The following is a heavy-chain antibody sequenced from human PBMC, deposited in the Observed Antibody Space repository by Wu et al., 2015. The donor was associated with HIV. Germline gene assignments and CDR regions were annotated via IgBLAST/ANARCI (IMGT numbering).Heavy chain of an antibody. J-gene: IGHJ3*02. D-gene: IGHD1-26*01. V-gene: IGHV1-8*01. CDR2: MNPNSGNT. Sequence: QVQLVQSGAEVKKPGASVKVSCKASGYTFTSYDINWVRQAPGQGLEWMGWMNPNSGNTGYAQKFQGRVTMTRNTSITTAYMELNSLKSEDTAVYFCARGLPLGATDTFDIWGQGTMVTVSS. CDR3: ARGLPLGATDTFDI. CDR1: GYTFTSYD.